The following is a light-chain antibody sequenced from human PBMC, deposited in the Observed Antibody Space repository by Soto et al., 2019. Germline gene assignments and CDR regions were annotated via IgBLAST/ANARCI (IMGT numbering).Light chain of an antibody. Sequence: QSVLTQPPSASGTPGQRVTISCSGSSSNIGRNTVNWYQQLPGAAPKLLIYSNDQRPSGVPDRFSGSMSGTSASLAISGLQSEDEADYYCATWDDSLSVVFGGGTKLTVL. CDR1: SSNIGRNT. V-gene: IGLV1-44*01. CDR3: ATWDDSLSVV. CDR2: SND. J-gene: IGLJ3*02.